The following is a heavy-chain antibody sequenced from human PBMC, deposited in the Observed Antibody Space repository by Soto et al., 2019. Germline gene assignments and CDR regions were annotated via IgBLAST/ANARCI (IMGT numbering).Heavy chain of an antibody. CDR2: ISYDGGND. Sequence: HVQLVESGGGVVQPGRSLRLSCAASGFICSNYGMHWVRQAPGKGLEWVSVISYDGGNDYYADSVKGRFTISRDNSKNTLYLQMDSLRAEDTAMYYCAKAPYAGSVYDTWSNFDYWGQGTLVTVSS. V-gene: IGHV3-30*18. CDR1: GFICSNYG. J-gene: IGHJ4*02. CDR3: AKAPYAGSVYDTWSNFDY. D-gene: IGHD5-12*01.